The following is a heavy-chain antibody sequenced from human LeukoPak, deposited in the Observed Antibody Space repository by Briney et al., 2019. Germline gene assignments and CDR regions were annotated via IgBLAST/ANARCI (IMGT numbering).Heavy chain of an antibody. CDR3: ASWGEGALDN. CDR2: ISTSTTTI. CDR1: GFTFSSYG. D-gene: IGHD1-26*01. V-gene: IGHV3-48*01. J-gene: IGHJ4*02. Sequence: GGTLRLSCAASGFTFSSYGMSWVRQAPGKGLEWISYISTSTTTIYYANSVKGRFTISRDNAKKSLYLQMNSLRVEDTGVYYCASWGEGALDNWGQGTLVTVSS.